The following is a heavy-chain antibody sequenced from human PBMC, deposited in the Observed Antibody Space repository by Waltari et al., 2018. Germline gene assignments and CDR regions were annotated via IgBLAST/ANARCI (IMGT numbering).Heavy chain of an antibody. D-gene: IGHD3-10*01. CDR2: IKQDGSEK. Sequence: EVQLVESGGGLVQPGRSLRLSCAASGFTFSSYWMSWVRQAPGKGLEWVANIKQDGSEKYYVDSVKGRFTISRDNAKNSLYLQMNSLRAEDTAVYYCRGFRELLSDAFDIWGQGTMVTVSS. CDR1: GFTFSSYW. V-gene: IGHV3-7*01. CDR3: RGFRELLSDAFDI. J-gene: IGHJ3*02.